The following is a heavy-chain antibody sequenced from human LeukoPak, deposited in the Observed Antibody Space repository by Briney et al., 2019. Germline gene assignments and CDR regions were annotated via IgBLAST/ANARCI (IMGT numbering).Heavy chain of an antibody. Sequence: GGSLRLSCAASGFTFSSYWMSWVRQAPGKGLEWVAVISYDGSNKYYADSVKGRFTISRDSSKNTLYLQMNSLRAEDTAVYYCARSGDIVVVITTGRWAFDIWGQGTMVTVSS. CDR3: ARSGDIVVVITTGRWAFDI. D-gene: IGHD3-22*01. CDR2: ISYDGSNK. J-gene: IGHJ3*02. V-gene: IGHV3-30-3*01. CDR1: GFTFSSYW.